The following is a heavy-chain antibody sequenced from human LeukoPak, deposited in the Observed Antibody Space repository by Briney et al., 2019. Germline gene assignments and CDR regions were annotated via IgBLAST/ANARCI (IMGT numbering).Heavy chain of an antibody. V-gene: IGHV4-34*01. CDR2: INHSGST. Sequence: SETLSLTCAVYGGSFSGYYWSWIRQPPGKGLEWIGEINHSGSTNYNPSLKSRVTISVDTSKNQFPLKLSSVTAADTAVYYCARGRLSSSGWYYYYYGMDVWGQGTTVTVSS. D-gene: IGHD6-19*01. CDR3: ARGRLSSSGWYYYYYGMDV. CDR1: GGSFSGYY. J-gene: IGHJ6*02.